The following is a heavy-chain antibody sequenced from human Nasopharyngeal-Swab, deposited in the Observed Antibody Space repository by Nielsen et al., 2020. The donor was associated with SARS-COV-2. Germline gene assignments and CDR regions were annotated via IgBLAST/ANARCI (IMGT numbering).Heavy chain of an antibody. D-gene: IGHD2-8*01. J-gene: IGHJ6*02. V-gene: IGHV3-30*18. CDR3: AKDHQLIRNYYYYDMDV. Sequence: WIRQPPGKGLEWMAVISYDGIKKYYADSVKGRFTLSRDNSKNTLYLQMNSLRTEGTAVYYCAKDHQLIRNYYYYDMDVWGQGTTVTVSS. CDR2: ISYDGIKK.